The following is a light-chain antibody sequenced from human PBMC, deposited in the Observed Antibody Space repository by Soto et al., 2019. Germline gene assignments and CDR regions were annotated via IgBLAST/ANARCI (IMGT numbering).Light chain of an antibody. CDR3: AAWDDSLKGWV. CDR2: SDN. V-gene: IGLV1-44*01. CDR1: TSNIGSKT. J-gene: IGLJ3*02. Sequence: SVLTQPPSASGTPGQRVTISCSGSTSNIGSKTVNWYQQLPGTAPKLLIYSDNQRPSEVPDRFSGSKSGTSASLAISGLQSEDEADYYCAAWDDSLKGWVFGGGTKLTVL.